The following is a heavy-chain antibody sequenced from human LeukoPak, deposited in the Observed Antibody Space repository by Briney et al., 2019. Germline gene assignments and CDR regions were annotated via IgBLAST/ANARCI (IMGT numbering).Heavy chain of an antibody. CDR1: GGSISSGDYY. V-gene: IGHV4-30-4*01. CDR3: ARDLGYCSSTSCYTPNWFDP. Sequence: PSQALSLTCTVSGGSISSGDYYWSWIRQPPGQGLEWIGYIYYSGSTYYNPSLKSRVTISVDTSKNQFSLKLSSVTAADTAVYYCARDLGYCSSTSCYTPNWFDPWGQGTLVTVSS. D-gene: IGHD2-2*02. J-gene: IGHJ5*02. CDR2: IYYSGST.